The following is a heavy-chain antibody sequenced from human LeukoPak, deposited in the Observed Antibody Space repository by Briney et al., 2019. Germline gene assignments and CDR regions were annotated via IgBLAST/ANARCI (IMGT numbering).Heavy chain of an antibody. D-gene: IGHD3-10*02. CDR1: RFMFSSFS. V-gene: IGHV3-23*01. J-gene: IGHJ4*02. CDR2: ISAGGST. Sequence: GGSLRLSCAASRFMFSSFSMSWVRHVPGKGLEWVSTISAGGSTYYADSVKGRFTISRDNSKNTLFLQMNSLRAEDTAIYYCAKRPAAVRGVIPYLDYWGQGTLVTVSS. CDR3: AKRPAAVRGVIPYLDY.